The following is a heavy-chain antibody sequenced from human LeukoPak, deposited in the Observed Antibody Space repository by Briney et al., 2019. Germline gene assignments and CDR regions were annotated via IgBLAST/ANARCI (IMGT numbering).Heavy chain of an antibody. CDR3: SDGYGMDV. CDR2: MYYSGST. CDR1: GGSISSYY. V-gene: IGHV4-59*08. J-gene: IGHJ6*02. Sequence: SETLPLTCTVSGGSISSYYWSWIRQPPGKGLEWIGYMYYSGSTNYNPSLKSRVTISVDTSKNQFSLKLSSVTAADTAVYYCSDGYGMDVWGQGTTVTVSS.